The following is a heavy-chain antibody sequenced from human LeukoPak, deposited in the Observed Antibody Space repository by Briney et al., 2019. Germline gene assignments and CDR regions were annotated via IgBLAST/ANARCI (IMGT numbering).Heavy chain of an antibody. J-gene: IGHJ4*02. CDR2: ITYSGST. CDR1: GDSITSGNYC. V-gene: IGHV4-39*01. D-gene: IGHD3-3*01. Sequence: SETLSLTCTVSGDSITSGNYCWGWIRQPPGKGLEWMGSITYSGSTYYNPSLKSRVTVSVDMSKNQFSLKLRSVTAADTAVYYCARAYYDFWSGYQFDYWGQGALVTVSS. CDR3: ARAYYDFWSGYQFDY.